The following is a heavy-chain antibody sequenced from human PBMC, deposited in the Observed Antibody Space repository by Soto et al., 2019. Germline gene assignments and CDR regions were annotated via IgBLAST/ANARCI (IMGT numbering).Heavy chain of an antibody. V-gene: IGHV5-51*01. CDR2: IYPGDSDT. CDR3: ARHPYYDFWSGYQPTYYYGMDV. J-gene: IGHJ6*02. Sequence: GESLKISCKGSGYSFTSYWIGWVRQMAVKGLEWMGIIYPGDSDTRYSPSFQGQVTISADKSISTAYLQWSSLKASDTAMYYCARHPYYDFWSGYQPTYYYGMDVWGQGTTVTVSS. CDR1: GYSFTSYW. D-gene: IGHD3-3*01.